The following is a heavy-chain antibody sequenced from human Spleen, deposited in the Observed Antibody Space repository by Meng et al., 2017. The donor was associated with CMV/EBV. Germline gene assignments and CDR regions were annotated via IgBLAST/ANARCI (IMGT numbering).Heavy chain of an antibody. CDR2: FYWNNEK. Sequence: SGFSLTSTGAGVGWLRQPPGKAPEWLALFYWNNEKRYSPSLKSRLTITKDTSNNHIVLTMTDMDPVDTATYYCAHGWFGELLLGFGHWGQGILVTVSS. CDR1: GFSLTSTGAG. D-gene: IGHD3-10*01. CDR3: AHGWFGELLLGFGH. J-gene: IGHJ4*02. V-gene: IGHV2-5*01.